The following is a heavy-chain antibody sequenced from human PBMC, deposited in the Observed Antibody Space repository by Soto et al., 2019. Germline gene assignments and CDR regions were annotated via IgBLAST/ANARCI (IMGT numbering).Heavy chain of an antibody. CDR2: IIPIFGTA. J-gene: IGHJ5*02. V-gene: IGHV1-69*13. CDR1: GGTFSSYT. Sequence: SVKVSCKASGGTFSSYTISWVRQAPGQGLEWMGGIIPIFGTANYAQKFQGRVTITADESTSTAYMELSSLRSEDTAVYYCARELLGYSGSLNRFDPWGQGTLVTVSS. CDR3: ARELLGYSGSLNRFDP. D-gene: IGHD5-12*01.